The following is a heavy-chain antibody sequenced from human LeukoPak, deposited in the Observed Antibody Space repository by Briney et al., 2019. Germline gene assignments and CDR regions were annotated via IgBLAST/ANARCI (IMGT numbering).Heavy chain of an antibody. CDR1: GFTVSSYW. J-gene: IGHJ4*02. Sequence: GGSLRLSCAASGFTVSSYWMSWVRQAPGKGLEWVANIKQDGSEKYYVDSVKGRFTISRDNAKNSLYLQMNSLRAEDTAVYYCARVDPRTYYDILTGYYFDYWGQGTLVTVSS. V-gene: IGHV3-7*01. CDR2: IKQDGSEK. CDR3: ARVDPRTYYDILTGYYFDY. D-gene: IGHD3-9*01.